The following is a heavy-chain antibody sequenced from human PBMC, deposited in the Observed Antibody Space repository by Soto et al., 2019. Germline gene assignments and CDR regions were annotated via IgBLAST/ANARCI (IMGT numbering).Heavy chain of an antibody. CDR2: INHSGST. CDR3: ARGLDYGDYVFDY. D-gene: IGHD4-17*01. Sequence: SETLSLTCAVYGGSFSGYYWSWIRQPPGKGLEWIGEINHSGSTNYNPSLKSRVTISVDTSKNQFSLKLSSVTAADTAVYYCARGLDYGDYVFDYWGQGTLDTVSS. J-gene: IGHJ4*02. CDR1: GGSFSGYY. V-gene: IGHV4-34*01.